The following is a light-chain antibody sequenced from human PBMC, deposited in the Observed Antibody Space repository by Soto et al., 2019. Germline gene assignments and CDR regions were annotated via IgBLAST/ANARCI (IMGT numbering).Light chain of an antibody. CDR1: SSNIGSKY. J-gene: IGLJ2*01. CDR3: AAWDDSLSGLV. Sequence: QSVLTQPPSASGTPGQRVTLSCSGSSSNIGSKYVYWYQQLPGTAPKLLIYRHNQRPSGVPDRFSGSKSGTSASLAISGLRSEDEAEYYCAAWDDSLSGLVFGGGTKLTVL. V-gene: IGLV1-47*01. CDR2: RHN.